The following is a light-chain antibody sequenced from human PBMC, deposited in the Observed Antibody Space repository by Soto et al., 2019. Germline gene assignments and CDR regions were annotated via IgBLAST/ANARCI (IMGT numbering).Light chain of an antibody. Sequence: PAASGSPGQSVAISCTGTSSDVGGYNYVSWYQQHPGKAPKLMIYEVNKRPSGVPDRFSGSKSGNTASLTVFGLQAEDEADYYCSSYAGSSNVFGTGTKVTVL. J-gene: IGLJ1*01. V-gene: IGLV2-8*01. CDR1: SSDVGGYNY. CDR2: EVN. CDR3: SSYAGSSNV.